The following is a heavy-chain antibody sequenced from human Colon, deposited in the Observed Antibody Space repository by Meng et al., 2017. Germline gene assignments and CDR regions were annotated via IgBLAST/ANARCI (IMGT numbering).Heavy chain of an antibody. D-gene: IGHD2-15*01. Sequence: QLQLQESGPGLVKPSGTLSVTCAGSGDSISSTTWWNWVRQAPGQGVEWIGEIYHPGTTNINPSFKSRVTMSIDKSRNEFSLKLNSLTAADTAIYYCVRWGITYDAAQFFDYWGQGILVTVSS. CDR2: IYHPGTT. CDR1: GDSISSTTW. J-gene: IGHJ5*01. V-gene: IGHV4-4*02. CDR3: VRWGITYDAAQFFDY.